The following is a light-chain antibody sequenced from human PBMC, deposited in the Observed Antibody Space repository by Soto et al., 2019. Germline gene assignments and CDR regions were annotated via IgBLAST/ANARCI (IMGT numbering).Light chain of an antibody. CDR1: SSNIGAGYD. J-gene: IGLJ2*01. CDR2: GNS. CDR3: QSYDSSLSGYVV. V-gene: IGLV1-40*01. Sequence: QSVLTQPPSVSGAPGQRVTISCTGSSSNIGAGYDEHWYQQLPGTAPKLLIYGNSNRPSGVPDRFPGSKSGTSASLAITGLQAEDEADYYCQSYDSSLSGYVVFGGGTKLPV.